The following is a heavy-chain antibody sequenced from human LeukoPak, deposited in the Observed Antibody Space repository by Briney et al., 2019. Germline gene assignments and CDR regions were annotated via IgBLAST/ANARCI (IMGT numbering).Heavy chain of an antibody. D-gene: IGHD3-16*01. Sequence: GGSLRLSCAASGFTFSNFAMNWVRQAPGKGLEWVSTISGKGGNTYYADSVKGRFTISRDNSKNTLYLQTNSLRAEDMAVYYCAGNDDLDVWGQGTTVTVSS. CDR1: GFTFSNFA. V-gene: IGHV3-23*01. CDR2: ISGKGGNT. J-gene: IGHJ6*02. CDR3: AGNDDLDV.